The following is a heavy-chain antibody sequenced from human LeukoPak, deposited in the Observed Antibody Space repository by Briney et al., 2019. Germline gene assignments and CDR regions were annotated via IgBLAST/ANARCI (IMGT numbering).Heavy chain of an antibody. CDR2: ISAYNGNT. Sequence: ASVKVSCKASGYTFTSYGISWVRQAAGQGHEWMGWISAYNGNTNYAQKLQGRVTMTTDTSTSTAYMELRSLRSDDTAVYYCASSYYDILTGYQDAFDIWGQGTMVTVSS. J-gene: IGHJ3*02. CDR1: GYTFTSYG. CDR3: ASSYYDILTGYQDAFDI. D-gene: IGHD3-9*01. V-gene: IGHV1-18*01.